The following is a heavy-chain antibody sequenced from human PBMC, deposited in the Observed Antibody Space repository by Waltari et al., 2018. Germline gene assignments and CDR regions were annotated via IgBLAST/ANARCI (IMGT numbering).Heavy chain of an antibody. D-gene: IGHD2-15*01. CDR1: GACVPTNRAA. Sequence: VQLQQSGPGLVKPSQARSLTCGIPGACVPTNRAAWNWIRQSPSRGLEWLGRTYYRSKWYNDYAVSVKSRITINPDTSKNQFSLQLNSVTPEDTAVYYCARGWYGWDYWGQGTVVTVSS. V-gene: IGHV6-1*01. CDR2: TYYRSKWYN. CDR3: ARGWYGWDY. J-gene: IGHJ4*02.